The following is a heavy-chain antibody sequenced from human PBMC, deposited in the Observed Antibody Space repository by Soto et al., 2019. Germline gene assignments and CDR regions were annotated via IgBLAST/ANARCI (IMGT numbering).Heavy chain of an antibody. Sequence: PGGSLRLSCAASGFPFSSYNMNWVRQAPGKGPEWLSGINSDGTISSYADSVKGRFTISRDNARNTLSLQMNSLRADDTAVYYCARLSGDHSAFFSYGMDAWGQGTTVTVS. V-gene: IGHV3-74*01. D-gene: IGHD2-21*01. J-gene: IGHJ6*02. CDR2: INSDGTIS. CDR3: ARLSGDHSAFFSYGMDA. CDR1: GFPFSSYN.